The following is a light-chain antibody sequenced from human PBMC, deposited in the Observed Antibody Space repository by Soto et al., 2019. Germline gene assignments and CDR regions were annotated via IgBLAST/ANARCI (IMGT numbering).Light chain of an antibody. CDR1: QSISGTY. CDR2: SAS. V-gene: IGKV3D-20*02. CDR3: QQRSNWPPIT. J-gene: IGKJ5*01. Sequence: DTVLTQSPGTLSLTSGERATLSCRASQSISGTYLAWYQQKPGQAPRLLIYSASTRATGIPDRFSGSGSGTDFTLTISRLEPEDIAVYYCQQRSNWPPITFGQGTRLEIK.